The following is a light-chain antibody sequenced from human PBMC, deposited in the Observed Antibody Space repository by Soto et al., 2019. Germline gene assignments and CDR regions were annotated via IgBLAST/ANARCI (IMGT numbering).Light chain of an antibody. CDR1: SSDIGGYNS. Sequence: QAVLTQPPSASGSPGQSVTISCTGTSSDIGGYNSVSWYQQHPGKAPKLMIYEVNKRPLGVPERFSGSKSGNTASLTVSGLQADDEADYYCSSSAGTNSFVLFGGGTKLTDL. CDR2: EVN. J-gene: IGLJ3*02. CDR3: SSSAGTNSFVL. V-gene: IGLV2-8*01.